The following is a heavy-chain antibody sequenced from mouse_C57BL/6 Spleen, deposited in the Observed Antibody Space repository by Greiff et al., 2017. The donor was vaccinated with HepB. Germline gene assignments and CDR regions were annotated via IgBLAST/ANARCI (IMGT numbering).Heavy chain of an antibody. CDR1: GFSFNTYA. V-gene: IGHV10-1*01. Sequence: EVMLVESGGGLVQPKGSLKLSCAASGFSFNTYAMNWVRQAPGKGLEWVARIRSKSNNYATYYADSVKDRFTISRDDSESMLYLQMNNLKTEDTAMYYCVRHLLCDCAMDYWGQGTSVTVSS. CDR3: VRHLLCDCAMDY. CDR2: IRSKSNNYAT. J-gene: IGHJ4*01. D-gene: IGHD2-1*01.